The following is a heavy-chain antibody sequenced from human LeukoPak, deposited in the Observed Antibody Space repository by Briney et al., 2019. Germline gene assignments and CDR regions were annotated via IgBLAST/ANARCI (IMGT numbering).Heavy chain of an antibody. J-gene: IGHJ6*03. CDR2: IYYSGST. Sequence: SETLSLTCTVSGASISSTSYYWGWLRQPPGKGLEWIVRIYYSGSTYYNPSLKSLVTISVDTSKTQFSLKLSSVTAADTAVYYCARVPAATYYYYMDVWGKGTTVTVSS. CDR1: GASISSTSYY. V-gene: IGHV4-39*07. CDR3: ARVPAATYYYYMDV. D-gene: IGHD2-2*01.